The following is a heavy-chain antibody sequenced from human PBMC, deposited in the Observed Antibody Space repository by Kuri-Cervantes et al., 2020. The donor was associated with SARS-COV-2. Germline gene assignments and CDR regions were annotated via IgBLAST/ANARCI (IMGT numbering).Heavy chain of an antibody. CDR1: GGSISSSSYY. CDR2: IYHSGST. Sequence: SETLSLTCTVSGGSISSSSYYWGWIRQPPGKGLEWIGSIYHSGSTYYNPSLKSRVTISVDTSKNQFSLKLSSVTAADTVVYYCARLRAGDFGLAYYFDYWGQGTLVTVSS. CDR3: ARLRAGDFGLAYYFDY. J-gene: IGHJ4*02. D-gene: IGHD7-27*01. V-gene: IGHV4-39*07.